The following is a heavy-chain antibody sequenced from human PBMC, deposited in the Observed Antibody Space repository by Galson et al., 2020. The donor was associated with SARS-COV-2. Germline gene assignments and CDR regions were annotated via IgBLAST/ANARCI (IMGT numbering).Heavy chain of an antibody. CDR2: IYPGDSDT. Sequence: GESLKISCKGSGYSFTSYWIGWVRQMPGKGLEWMGIIYPGDSDTRYSPSFQGQVTISADKSISTAYLQWSSLKASDTALYYCARVYDIVVVPAAKGYNLFDPWGQGTLATVSS. CDR1: GYSFTSYW. J-gene: IGHJ5*02. D-gene: IGHD2-2*01. V-gene: IGHV5-51*01. CDR3: ARVYDIVVVPAAKGYNLFDP.